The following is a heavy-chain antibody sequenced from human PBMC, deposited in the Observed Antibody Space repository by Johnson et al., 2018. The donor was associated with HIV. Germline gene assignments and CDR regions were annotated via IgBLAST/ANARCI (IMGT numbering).Heavy chain of an antibody. J-gene: IGHJ3*02. CDR3: AKDLYSSSWTNDAFDI. CDR2: IWYDGTNR. CDR1: GFTFSSYG. V-gene: IGHV3-33*06. D-gene: IGHD6-13*01. Sequence: QVQLVESGGGVVQPGRSLRLSCAASGFTFSSYGMHWVRQAPGKGLEWVAVIWYDGTNRYYGDSVKGRCTISRDNSKNTVYLQMNGLRAEDTAVYHCAKDLYSSSWTNDAFDIWGQGTMVTVSS.